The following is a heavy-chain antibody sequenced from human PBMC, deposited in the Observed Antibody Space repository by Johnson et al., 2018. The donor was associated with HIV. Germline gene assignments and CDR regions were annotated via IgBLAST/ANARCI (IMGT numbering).Heavy chain of an antibody. J-gene: IGHJ3*02. V-gene: IGHV3-30*04. CDR1: GFTFSSYT. D-gene: IGHD3-3*01. CDR3: AAYYDFWSGSYTSGFDI. CDR2: ISYDGSNK. Sequence: QVQLVESGGGVVQPGRSLRLSCVASGFTFSSYTMHWVRQAPGKGLEWVAVISYDGSNKYYAAFVKGRFTISRDNSKNTVFLQMNSLRPEDTAMYYCAAYYDFWSGSYTSGFDIWGQGTMVTVSS.